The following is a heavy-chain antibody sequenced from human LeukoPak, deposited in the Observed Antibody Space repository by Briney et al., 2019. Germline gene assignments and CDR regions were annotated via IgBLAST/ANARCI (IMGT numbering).Heavy chain of an antibody. CDR1: GFTFSSYS. D-gene: IGHD3-22*01. CDR3: ARTKSSNGNYYLRDAFDV. Sequence: GGSLRLSCAASGFTFSSYSMNWVRQAPGKGLEWVSSISSTGNYIYDAGSVKGRFTISRDNAEKSLSLQMDSLRDEDTAVYYCARTKSSNGNYYLRDAFDVWGRGTMVTVSS. CDR2: ISSTGNYI. J-gene: IGHJ3*01. V-gene: IGHV3-21*01.